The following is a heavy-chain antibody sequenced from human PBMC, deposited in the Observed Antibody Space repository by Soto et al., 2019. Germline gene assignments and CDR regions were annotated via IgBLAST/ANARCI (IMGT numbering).Heavy chain of an antibody. Sequence: VQLVQSGAEVKKSGASVKVSCKASGYTFTSHDINWVRQATGQGLEWMGWMNPNSGNTGYAQKFQGRVTMTRNTSISTAYMELSSLISEDTAVYYCARWDYGDYARFDYWGQGTLVTVSS. D-gene: IGHD4-17*01. CDR3: ARWDYGDYARFDY. CDR2: MNPNSGNT. V-gene: IGHV1-8*01. CDR1: GYTFTSHD. J-gene: IGHJ4*02.